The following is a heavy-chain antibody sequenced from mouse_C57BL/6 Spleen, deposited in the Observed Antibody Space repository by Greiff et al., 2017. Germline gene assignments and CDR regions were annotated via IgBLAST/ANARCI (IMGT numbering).Heavy chain of an antibody. CDR2: ISGGGGNP. D-gene: IGHD1-1*02. V-gene: IGHV5-9*01. CDR1: GFTFSSYT. Sequence: EVQGVESGGGLVKPGGSLKLSCAASGFTFSSYTMSWVRQTPEKRLEWVATISGGGGNPYYPDSVKGRFTISRDKAKNTLSLQMCSLRSWDTALYYCARQSGNYFDYWGQGTTLTVSS. CDR3: ARQSGNYFDY. J-gene: IGHJ2*01.